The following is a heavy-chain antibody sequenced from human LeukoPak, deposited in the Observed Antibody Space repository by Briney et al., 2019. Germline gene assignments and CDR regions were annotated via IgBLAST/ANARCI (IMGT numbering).Heavy chain of an antibody. V-gene: IGHV1-69*13. CDR1: GGTFSSYA. J-gene: IGHJ3*01. D-gene: IGHD3-9*01. Sequence: SVKVSCKASGGTFSSYAISWVRQAPGQGLEWMGGIIPIFGTANYAQKFQGRVTITADESTSTAYMELSSLRSEDTAVYYCARSGFLAGFGFDFWGQGTMVTVSS. CDR2: IIPIFGTA. CDR3: ARSGFLAGFGFDF.